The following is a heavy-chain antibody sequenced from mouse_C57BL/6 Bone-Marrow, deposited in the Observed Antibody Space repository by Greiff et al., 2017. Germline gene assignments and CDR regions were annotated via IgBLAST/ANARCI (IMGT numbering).Heavy chain of an antibody. CDR3: ARGYYYGTSYYYAMDY. Sequence: EVKLQESGPGLAKPSQTLSLTCSVTGYSITSDYWNWIRKFPGNKLEYMGYISYSGSTYYNPSLKSRISITRDTSKNQYYLQLNSVTTEDTATYYCARGYYYGTSYYYAMDYWGQGTSVTVSS. CDR2: ISYSGST. CDR1: GYSITSDY. J-gene: IGHJ4*01. D-gene: IGHD1-1*01. V-gene: IGHV3-8*01.